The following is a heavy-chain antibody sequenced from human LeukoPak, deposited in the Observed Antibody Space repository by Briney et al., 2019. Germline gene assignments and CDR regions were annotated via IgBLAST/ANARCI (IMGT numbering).Heavy chain of an antibody. J-gene: IGHJ4*02. Sequence: GGSLRLSCAASGLTFSSYAMSWVRQAPGKGLEWVSAISGSGGSTYYADSVKGRFTISRDNSKNTLYLQMNSLRAEDTAVYYCAKFTMVRPVIGHWGQGTLVTVSS. D-gene: IGHD3-10*01. V-gene: IGHV3-23*01. CDR1: GLTFSSYA. CDR3: AKFTMVRPVIGH. CDR2: ISGSGGST.